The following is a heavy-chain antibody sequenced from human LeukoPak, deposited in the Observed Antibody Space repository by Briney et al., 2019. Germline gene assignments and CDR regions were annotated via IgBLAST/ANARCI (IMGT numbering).Heavy chain of an antibody. CDR3: ARDCYDSSGYYSPLFDY. D-gene: IGHD3-22*01. CDR2: IKQDGSEK. J-gene: IGHJ4*02. V-gene: IGHV3-7*01. Sequence: PGRSLRLSCAASGFTFSTYWMSWVRQAPGKGLEWVANIKQDGSEKHYVDSVKGRFTISRDNAKNSLYLQMNSLRAEDTAVYYCARDCYDSSGYYSPLFDYWGQGTLVTVSS. CDR1: GFTFSTYW.